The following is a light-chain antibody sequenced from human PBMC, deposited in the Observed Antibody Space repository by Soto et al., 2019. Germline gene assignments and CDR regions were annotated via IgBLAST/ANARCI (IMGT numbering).Light chain of an antibody. CDR2: GAS. CDR3: QXXXXSXYT. V-gene: IGKV3-20*01. Sequence: EIVLTQSPGTLSLSPGEXXXXXXXASQXVTSXXLAWYQQKPGQAPRLLICGASSRAAGIPDRFSGSGSGTDFTLTISRLEPXXXAXXXXQXXXXSXYTFGQGTKLEIK. CDR1: QXVTSXX. J-gene: IGKJ2*01.